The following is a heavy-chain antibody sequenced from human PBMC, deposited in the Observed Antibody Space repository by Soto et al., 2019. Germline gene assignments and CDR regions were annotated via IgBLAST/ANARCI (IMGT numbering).Heavy chain of an antibody. CDR1: GNTVPNYA. D-gene: IGHD2-21*02. Sequence: ASVKVSCKASGNTVPNYAIHWVRQAPGQRLEWMGWINGGNGNTYYSEHFQGRVTFTRDTSAGTAYMQLSSLTSEDTAVYYCARSIVVVTALDYWGQGTLVTVSS. J-gene: IGHJ4*02. CDR3: ARSIVVVTALDY. V-gene: IGHV1-3*01. CDR2: INGGNGNT.